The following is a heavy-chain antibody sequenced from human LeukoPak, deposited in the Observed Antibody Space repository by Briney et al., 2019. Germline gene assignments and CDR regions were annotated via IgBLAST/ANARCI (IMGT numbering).Heavy chain of an antibody. D-gene: IGHD3-10*01. Sequence: GGSLRLSCTASGFTFSRYDMSWVRQAPGKGLEWVSGISDSAGTTYYADSVKGRFSISRDNSKNTLNLQMNSLRAEDTAVDYCAKSYYYGSGDYSLTAFDIWGQGTMVTVSS. J-gene: IGHJ3*02. CDR1: GFTFSRYD. CDR2: ISDSAGTT. V-gene: IGHV3-23*01. CDR3: AKSYYYGSGDYSLTAFDI.